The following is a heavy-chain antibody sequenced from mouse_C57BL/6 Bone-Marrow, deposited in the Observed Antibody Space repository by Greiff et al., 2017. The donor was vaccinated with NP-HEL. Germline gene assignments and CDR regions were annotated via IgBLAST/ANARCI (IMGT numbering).Heavy chain of an antibody. Sequence: VQLQQPGAELVRPGTSVKLSCKASGYTFTSYWMHWVKQRPGQGLEWIGVIDPSDSYTNYNQKFKGKATLTVDTSSSTAYMQLSSLTSEDSAVYYCARIRGFAYWGQGTLVTVSA. V-gene: IGHV1-59*01. J-gene: IGHJ3*01. CDR2: IDPSDSYT. CDR3: ARIRGFAY. CDR1: GYTFTSYW.